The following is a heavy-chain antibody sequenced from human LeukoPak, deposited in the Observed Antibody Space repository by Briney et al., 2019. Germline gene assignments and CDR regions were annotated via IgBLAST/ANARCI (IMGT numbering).Heavy chain of an antibody. Sequence: PGGSLRLSCAASGFTFDDYGMSWVRQAPGKGLEWVSGINWNGGSTGYADSVKGRFTISRDNAKNSLYPQMNSLRAEDTALYYCARSSPFYYYYYMDVWGKGTTVTVSS. CDR1: GFTFDDYG. CDR2: INWNGGST. D-gene: IGHD6-6*01. J-gene: IGHJ6*03. V-gene: IGHV3-20*04. CDR3: ARSSPFYYYYYMDV.